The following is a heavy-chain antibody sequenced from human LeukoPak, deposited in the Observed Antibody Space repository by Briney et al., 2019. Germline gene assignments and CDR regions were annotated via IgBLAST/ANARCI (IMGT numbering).Heavy chain of an antibody. D-gene: IGHD1-1*01. Sequence: GGSLRLSCAASGFTVSNSYMAWVRQAPGKGLEWVSSIYNDGSTVYADSVKGRYTISRDNSKNTLYLQMNSLRGDDTSVYYCAKIDMWNPAYWGQGTLVTVSS. CDR3: AKIDMWNPAY. CDR2: IYNDGST. V-gene: IGHV3-66*02. J-gene: IGHJ4*02. CDR1: GFTVSNSY.